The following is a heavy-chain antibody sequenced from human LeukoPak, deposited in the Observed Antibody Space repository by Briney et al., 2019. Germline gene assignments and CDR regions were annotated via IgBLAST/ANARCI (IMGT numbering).Heavy chain of an antibody. J-gene: IGHJ4*02. V-gene: IGHV3-48*02. CDR3: ARDPGSGWSD. D-gene: IGHD6-19*01. Sequence: GGSLRLSCAASGFTFSSYSMNWVRQAPGKGLEWVSYISSSSSAIHYADSVKGRFTISRDNAKNSLYLQMNSLREEDTAVYYCARDPGSGWSDLGQGTLATVSS. CDR2: ISSSSSAI. CDR1: GFTFSSYS.